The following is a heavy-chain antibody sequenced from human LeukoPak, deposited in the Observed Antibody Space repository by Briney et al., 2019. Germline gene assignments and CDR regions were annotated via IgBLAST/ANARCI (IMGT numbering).Heavy chain of an antibody. CDR3: TRVQAGRSGLMDV. CDR1: GFALSNYW. J-gene: IGHJ6*02. CDR2: VEPDGTTT. V-gene: IGHV3-74*01. D-gene: IGHD2-8*02. Sequence: GGSLRLSCAASGFALSNYWTHWVRQAPGEGLVWVSRVEPDGTTTNYADSVTGRFTTSRDNAKNTLYLQMNSLRAEDTALYYCTRVQAGRSGLMDVWGRGTTVTVSS.